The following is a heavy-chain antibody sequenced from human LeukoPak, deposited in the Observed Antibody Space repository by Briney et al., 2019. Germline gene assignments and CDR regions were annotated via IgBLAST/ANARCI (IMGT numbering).Heavy chain of an antibody. V-gene: IGHV1-69*13. D-gene: IGHD3-10*01. Sequence: ASVKVSCKASGGTFSSYAISWVRQAPGQGLEWMGGIIPIFGTANYAQKFQGRVTITADESTSTAYMEQSSLRSEDTAVYYCARPGYYYGSGSHPYYYDGMDVWGQGTTVTVSS. J-gene: IGHJ6*02. CDR3: ARPGYYYGSGSHPYYYDGMDV. CDR1: GGTFSSYA. CDR2: IIPIFGTA.